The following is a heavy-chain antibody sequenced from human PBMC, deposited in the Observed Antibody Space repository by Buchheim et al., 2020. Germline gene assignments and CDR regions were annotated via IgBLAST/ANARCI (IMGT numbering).Heavy chain of an antibody. D-gene: IGHD3-22*01. J-gene: IGHJ5*02. CDR1: GFTFSSYA. Sequence: QVQLVESGGGVVQPGRSLRLSCAASGFTFSSYAMHWVRQAPGKGLEWVAVISYDGSNKYYADSVKGRFTISRDNSKNTLYLQMNSLRAEDTAVYYCARDRVDYYDSSGYRWFDPWGQGTL. CDR2: ISYDGSNK. V-gene: IGHV3-30*04. CDR3: ARDRVDYYDSSGYRWFDP.